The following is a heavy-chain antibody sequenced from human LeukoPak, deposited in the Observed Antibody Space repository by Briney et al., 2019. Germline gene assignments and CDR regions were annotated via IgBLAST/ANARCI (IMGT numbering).Heavy chain of an antibody. J-gene: IGHJ3*02. V-gene: IGHV5-51*01. CDR1: GYSFNMYW. D-gene: IGHD3-22*01. Sequence: GESLKISCKGSGYSFNMYWIGWVRQMPGKGLEWMGIIYPGDSDTRYSPSFQGQVTISADKSISTAYLQWSSLKASDTAMYYCARRNFYYDSSGRDAFDIWGQGTMVTVSS. CDR3: ARRNFYYDSSGRDAFDI. CDR2: IYPGDSDT.